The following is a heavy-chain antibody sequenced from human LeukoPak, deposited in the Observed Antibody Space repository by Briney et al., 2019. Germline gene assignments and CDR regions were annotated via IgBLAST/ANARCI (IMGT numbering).Heavy chain of an antibody. D-gene: IGHD6-13*01. Sequence: SETLSLTCTVSGGSISGYYWTWIRQPPGKGLEWIGYIYYSGSSNYNPSLKSRVTMSVDTPKNQFSLKLSSVTAADTAVYYCTREEASAGNWFDPWGQVTLVTVSS. CDR1: GGSISGYY. CDR2: IYYSGSS. J-gene: IGHJ5*02. V-gene: IGHV4-59*01. CDR3: TREEASAGNWFDP.